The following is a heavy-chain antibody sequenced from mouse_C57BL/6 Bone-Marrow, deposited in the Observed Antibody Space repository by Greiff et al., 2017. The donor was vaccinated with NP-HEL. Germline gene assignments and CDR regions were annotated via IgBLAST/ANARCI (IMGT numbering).Heavy chain of an antibody. CDR2: IDPSDSYT. Sequence: QVQLQQPGAELVMPGASVKLSCKASGYTFTSYWMHWVKQRPGQGLEWIGEIDPSDSYTNYTQKFKGKSTLTVDKSSSTAYMQLSSLTSEDSAVYYCARRGHYYGSSFYWYFDVWGTGTTVTVSS. D-gene: IGHD1-1*01. CDR3: ARRGHYYGSSFYWYFDV. J-gene: IGHJ1*03. V-gene: IGHV1-69*01. CDR1: GYTFTSYW.